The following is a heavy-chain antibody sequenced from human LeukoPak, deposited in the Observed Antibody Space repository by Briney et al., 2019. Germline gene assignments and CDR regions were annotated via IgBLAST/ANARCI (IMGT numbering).Heavy chain of an antibody. CDR2: ISGSGGST. D-gene: IGHD3-3*01. Sequence: GGSLRLSCAASGFTFSSYVMSWVRQAPGKGLVWVSAISGSGGSTYYADSVKGRFTISRDNSKNTLYLQMNSLRAEDTAVYYCAKLGLDALDYWGQGTLVTVSS. V-gene: IGHV3-23*01. J-gene: IGHJ4*02. CDR1: GFTFSSYV. CDR3: AKLGLDALDY.